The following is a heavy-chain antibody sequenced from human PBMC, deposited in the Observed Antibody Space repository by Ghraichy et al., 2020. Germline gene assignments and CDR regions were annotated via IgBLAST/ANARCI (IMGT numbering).Heavy chain of an antibody. CDR2: INDRGRT. J-gene: IGHJ6*01. CDR1: GGSLSGYH. V-gene: IGHV4-34*01. Sequence: SETLSLTCGVFGGSLSGYHWNWLRQAPGKGLEWIGEINDRGRTNYNPSRKSRVTISIDTSVKQFSLKVSSTTAADTAVYYCARGVGTSRFYYYDGMDVWRQGTTVTVPS. CDR3: ARGVGTSRFYYYDGMDV. D-gene: IGHD7-27*01.